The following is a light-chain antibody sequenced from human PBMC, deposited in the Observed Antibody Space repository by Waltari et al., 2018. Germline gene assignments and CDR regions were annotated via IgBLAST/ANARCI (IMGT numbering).Light chain of an antibody. V-gene: IGKV1-39*01. CDR3: QQSYSTPPT. Sequence: DIQMTQSPSSLSASVGDRVTITCRASQRISSYLNWYQQKPGKAPKLLIYAASSLQSRVPSRFSGSGSGTDFTLTISSLQPEDFATYYCQQSYSTPPTFGQGTKLEIK. CDR2: AAS. CDR1: QRISSY. J-gene: IGKJ2*01.